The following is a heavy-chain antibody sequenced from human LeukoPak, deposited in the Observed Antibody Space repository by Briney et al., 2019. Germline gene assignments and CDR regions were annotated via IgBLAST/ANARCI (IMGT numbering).Heavy chain of an antibody. J-gene: IGHJ6*02. CDR1: GFTVSSNY. D-gene: IGHD3-10*01. CDR3: ARDAHTSSGCYWGGVDYYYGLDV. Sequence: PGGSLRLSCAASGFTVSSNYMTWVRQAPGKGLEWVSVVYGGDTTYYADSVKGRFTISRDNSKNTLYLQMNSLRAEDTAVYYCARDAHTSSGCYWGGVDYYYGLDVWGQGTTVTVSS. V-gene: IGHV3-66*01. CDR2: VYGGDTT.